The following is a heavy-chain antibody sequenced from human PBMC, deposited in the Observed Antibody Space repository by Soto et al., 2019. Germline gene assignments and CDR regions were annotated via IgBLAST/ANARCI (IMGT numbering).Heavy chain of an antibody. CDR3: AHKGQLVGDWFDH. CDR1: GFSLSTVGVG. CDR2: IYWNGDK. D-gene: IGHD6-6*01. Sequence: QITLKESGRTLVKPTETLTLTCTFSGFSLSTVGVGVGWIRQPPGKALQWLALIYWNGDKYYSPSLTNRLTISKDTSKNQVVLTMTDMVPVDAGTFFWAHKGQLVGDWFDHWGQGTLVTVSS. J-gene: IGHJ5*02. V-gene: IGHV2-5*01.